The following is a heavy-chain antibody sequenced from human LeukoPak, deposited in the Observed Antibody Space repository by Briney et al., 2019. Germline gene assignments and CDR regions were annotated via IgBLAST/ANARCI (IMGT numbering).Heavy chain of an antibody. CDR3: ATLRPRQQLVVDH. Sequence: GSLRLSCAASGFPFSSYEMHWVRQAPGKGPEWVSYISSSGSTEYYADSVKGRFTISRDNALNSLYLQMSSLRAEDTAVYYCATLRPRQQLVVDHWGQGTLVTVSS. J-gene: IGHJ4*02. V-gene: IGHV3-48*03. D-gene: IGHD6-13*01. CDR2: ISSSGSTE. CDR1: GFPFSSYE.